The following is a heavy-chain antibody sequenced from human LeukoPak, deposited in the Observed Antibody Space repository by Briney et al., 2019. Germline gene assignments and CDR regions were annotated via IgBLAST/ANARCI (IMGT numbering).Heavy chain of an antibody. D-gene: IGHD3-22*01. Sequence: SETLSLTCTVSGGSIRSYYWSWIRQPPGKGLEWIGYIYYTGSTKYNSSLKSRVTISVDTSKNQFSLKLSSVTAADTAVYYCARVAPSQWLLLPNYSDYWGQETLVTVSS. CDR2: IYYTGST. V-gene: IGHV4-59*01. J-gene: IGHJ4*02. CDR1: GGSIRSYY. CDR3: ARVAPSQWLLLPNYSDY.